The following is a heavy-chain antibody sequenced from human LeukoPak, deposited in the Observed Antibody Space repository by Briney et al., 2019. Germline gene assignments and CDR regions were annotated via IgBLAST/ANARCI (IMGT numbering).Heavy chain of an antibody. CDR1: GYXFTGYY. J-gene: IGHJ4*02. V-gene: IGHV1-46*01. CDR3: ARAPANKYDSRLTEDY. Sequence: ASVTVSCKASGYXFTGYYIHWVRQAPGQGLEWMGIINPSDGTTSYAQKFRGRVTLTRDTSTSTVYMELSSLRSEDTAVYYCARAPANKYDSRLTEDYWGQGTLVTVSS. CDR2: INPSDGTT. D-gene: IGHD3-22*01.